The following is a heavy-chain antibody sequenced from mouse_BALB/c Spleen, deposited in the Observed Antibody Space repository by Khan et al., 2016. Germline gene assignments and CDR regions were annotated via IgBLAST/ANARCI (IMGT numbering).Heavy chain of an antibody. CDR1: GYSIPSHYS. CDR3: ATSTSGYWYYFDY. D-gene: IGHD3-1*01. J-gene: IGHJ2*01. V-gene: IGHV3-1*02. CDR2: IHYSGST. Sequence: EVQLQESGPDLVKPSQSLSLTYTVTGYSIPSHYSWHWIRHFPGNKLEWMGYIHYSGSTNYNPSLKSRISITRDTSKNQFFLQLNSVTTEDTATYYCATSTSGYWYYFDYWGQGTTLTVSS.